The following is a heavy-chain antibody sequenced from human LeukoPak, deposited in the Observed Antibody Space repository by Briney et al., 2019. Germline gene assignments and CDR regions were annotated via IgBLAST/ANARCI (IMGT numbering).Heavy chain of an antibody. CDR2: IYYSGST. D-gene: IGHD3-3*01. V-gene: IGHV4-59*01. CDR1: GGSLSSYY. J-gene: IGHJ4*02. CDR3: ARRTGSGYYVFDY. Sequence: PSETLSLTCTVSGGSLSSYYWSWIREPPGKGLEWIGYIYYSGSTNYNPSLKSRVTISVDTSKNQFSLKLSSVTAADTAVYYCARRTGSGYYVFDYWGQGTLVTVSS.